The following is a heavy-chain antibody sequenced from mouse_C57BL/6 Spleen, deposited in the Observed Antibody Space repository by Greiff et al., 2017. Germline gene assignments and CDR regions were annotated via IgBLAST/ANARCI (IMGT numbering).Heavy chain of an antibody. CDR2: ISYDGSN. J-gene: IGHJ2*01. CDR3: ASYYDYPYCFDY. Sequence: EVKLMESGPGLVKPSQSLSLTCSVTGYSITSGYYWNWIRQYPGNKLEWMGYISYDGSNNYNPSLKNRITITRDTSKNQFFLKLNSVTTEDTATYYCASYYDYPYCFDYWGQGTTLTVSS. CDR1: GYSITSGYY. V-gene: IGHV3-6*01. D-gene: IGHD2-4*01.